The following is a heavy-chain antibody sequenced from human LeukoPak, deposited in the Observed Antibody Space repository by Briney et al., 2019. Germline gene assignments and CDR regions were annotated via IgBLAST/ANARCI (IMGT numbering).Heavy chain of an antibody. CDR1: GGSISSYY. V-gene: IGHV4-59*01. J-gene: IGHJ4*02. CDR3: ARGPKTSGYCSGGSCHPHYFDY. Sequence: SETLSLTCTVSGGSISSYYWSWIRQPPGKGLEWIGYIYYRGSTNYNPSLKSRVTISVDTSKNQFSLKLSSVTAADTAVYYCARGPKTSGYCSGGSCHPHYFDYWGQGTLVTVSS. D-gene: IGHD2-15*01. CDR2: IYYRGST.